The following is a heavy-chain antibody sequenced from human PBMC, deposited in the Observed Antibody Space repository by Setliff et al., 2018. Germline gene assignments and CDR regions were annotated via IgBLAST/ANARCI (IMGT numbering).Heavy chain of an antibody. CDR2: INPDTGYS. D-gene: IGHD6-13*01. Sequence: GASVKVSCKASGYTFTGPYMHWVRQAPGQGLEWTGWINPDTGYSKYAQKFQGRVTLTRDTSLTTAYMELRSLTSDDTAVYYCATQTAAYYFDYWGQGALVTVSS. J-gene: IGHJ4*02. V-gene: IGHV1-2*02. CDR1: GYTFTGPY. CDR3: ATQTAAYYFDY.